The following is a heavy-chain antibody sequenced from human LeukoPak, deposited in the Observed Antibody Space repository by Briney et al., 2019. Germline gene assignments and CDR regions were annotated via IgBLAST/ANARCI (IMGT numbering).Heavy chain of an antibody. CDR2: ISSNGRTI. V-gene: IGHV3-11*01. Sequence: GGSLRLSCAASGFTLSDYYMSWIRQAPGKGLEWISYISSNGRTIYYADSVKGRFTISRENARKSVYLQMNSLRAEDTAIYYCARTQQWLVLGFDPWGQGTLVTVSS. J-gene: IGHJ5*02. CDR1: GFTLSDYY. D-gene: IGHD6-19*01. CDR3: ARTQQWLVLGFDP.